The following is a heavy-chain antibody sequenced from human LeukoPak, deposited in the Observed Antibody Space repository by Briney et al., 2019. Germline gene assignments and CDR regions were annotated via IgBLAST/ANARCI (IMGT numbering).Heavy chain of an antibody. CDR2: IYTSGDT. CDR3: ARTSTYIAVAGTGWFDP. J-gene: IGHJ5*02. Sequence: SETLSLTCTVSGGSFTSYYWSWIRQPPGKGLEWIGYIYTSGDTNYSPSLKSRVTISVDTSKNQFSLKLSSVTAADTAVYYCARTSTYIAVAGTGWFDPWGQGTLVTVSS. CDR1: GGSFTSYY. V-gene: IGHV4-4*09. D-gene: IGHD6-19*01.